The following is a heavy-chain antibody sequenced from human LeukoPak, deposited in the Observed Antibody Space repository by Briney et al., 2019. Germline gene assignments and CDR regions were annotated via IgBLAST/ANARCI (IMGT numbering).Heavy chain of an antibody. D-gene: IGHD6-13*01. V-gene: IGHV3-9*01. CDR1: GFTFADYA. CDR3: ARFIAAPYYFDY. CDR2: ISWNGGDI. J-gene: IGHJ4*02. Sequence: GGSLRLSCAASGFTFADYAMHWVRQAPGKGLEWVSGISWNGGDIDNADSVKGRFTISRDNAKNSLYLQMNSLRAEDTAVYYCARFIAAPYYFDYWGRGTLVTVSS.